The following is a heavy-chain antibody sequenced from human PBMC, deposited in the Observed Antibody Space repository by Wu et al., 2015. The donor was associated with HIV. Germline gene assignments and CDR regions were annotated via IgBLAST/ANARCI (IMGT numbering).Heavy chain of an antibody. CDR2: INPSGGRT. CDR1: EYTFTSYY. CDR3: VRQEWELYIGGAGSDP. Sequence: QVQLVQSGAEVKKPGASVKLSCKASEYTFTSYYLHWVRQAPGQGLEWMGMINPSGGRTTYAQKFQGRVTMTGDTYTSTVYMYLSSLRFDDTAIYYCVRQEWELYIGGAGSDPWGQGTLLIVSX. J-gene: IGHJ5*02. D-gene: IGHD1-26*01. V-gene: IGHV1-46*03.